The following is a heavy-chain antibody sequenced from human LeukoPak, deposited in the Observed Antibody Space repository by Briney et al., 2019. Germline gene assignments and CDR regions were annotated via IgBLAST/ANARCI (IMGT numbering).Heavy chain of an antibody. V-gene: IGHV4-38-2*02. J-gene: IGHJ4*02. CDR2: IYHSGST. CDR1: GYSISSSYY. Sequence: SETLSLTCTVSGYSISSSYYWGWIRQPPGKGLEWIGSIYHSGSTYYNPSLKSRVTISVDTSKNQFSLKLSSVTATDTAVYYFARGLGYCSSNSCRYYFDYWGQGTLVTVSS. CDR3: ARGLGYCSSNSCRYYFDY. D-gene: IGHD2-2*01.